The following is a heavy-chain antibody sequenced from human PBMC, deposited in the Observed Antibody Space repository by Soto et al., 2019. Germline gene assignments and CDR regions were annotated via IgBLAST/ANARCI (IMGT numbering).Heavy chain of an antibody. V-gene: IGHV1-18*01. Sequence: QVQLVQSGAEVKKPGASVKVSCKASGYTFTSYGISWVRQAPGQGLEWMGWISAYNGNTNYAQKLQGRVTMTTDTSTSTAYLVLLSLXSDDTAVYYCARPLATERYCSSTSCYFYYYYGMDVWGQGTTVTVSS. CDR2: ISAYNGNT. J-gene: IGHJ6*02. D-gene: IGHD2-2*01. CDR3: ARPLATERYCSSTSCYFYYYYGMDV. CDR1: GYTFTSYG.